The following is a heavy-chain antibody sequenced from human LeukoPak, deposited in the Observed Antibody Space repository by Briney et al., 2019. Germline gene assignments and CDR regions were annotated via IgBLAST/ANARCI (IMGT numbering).Heavy chain of an antibody. CDR1: GGTFSSYA. CDR2: IIPIFGTA. J-gene: IGHJ3*02. D-gene: IGHD2-15*01. V-gene: IGHV1-69*05. Sequence: SVKVSCKASGGTFSSYAISWVRQAPGQGLEWMGRIIPIFGTANYAQKFQGRVTITTDESTTTAYMELSSLRSEDTAVYYCARERVDPGDIVVVVAATRAFDIWGQGTMVTVSS. CDR3: ARERVDPGDIVVVVAATRAFDI.